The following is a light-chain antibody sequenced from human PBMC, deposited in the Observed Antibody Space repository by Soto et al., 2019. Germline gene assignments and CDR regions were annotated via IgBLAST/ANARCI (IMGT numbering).Light chain of an antibody. Sequence: ETVMTQSRSSLYVSPGERAILSYRASQSVSSNLAWYQQKPGQAPRLLICDASTRATGIPARFSGSGSGTEFSLTISSLQSEDFAVYYCQQYKDWPPWTFGQGTKVEIK. CDR1: QSVSSN. V-gene: IGKV3-15*01. CDR2: DAS. J-gene: IGKJ1*01. CDR3: QQYKDWPPWT.